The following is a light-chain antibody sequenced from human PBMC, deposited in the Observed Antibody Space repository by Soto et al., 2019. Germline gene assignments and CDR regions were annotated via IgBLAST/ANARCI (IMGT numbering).Light chain of an antibody. Sequence: EIVLTQSPATLSLPPGERATLSCRASQSVSSYLAWYQQKPGQAPRLLIYVASNRATGIPARFSGSGSGTDFTLTISSLEPEDCAVYYCQQRSNWPPSLTFGGGTKVDIK. CDR2: VAS. CDR3: QQRSNWPPSLT. J-gene: IGKJ4*01. V-gene: IGKV3-11*01. CDR1: QSVSSY.